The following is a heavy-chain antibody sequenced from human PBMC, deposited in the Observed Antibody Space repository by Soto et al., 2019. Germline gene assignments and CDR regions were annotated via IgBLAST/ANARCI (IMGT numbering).Heavy chain of an antibody. D-gene: IGHD1-1*01. CDR1: GDSISSPNYY. CDR2: IFHSGTT. Sequence: QLLLQESGPGLVKPSGTLSLTCTVSGDSISSPNYYWGWIRQPPGKGLEWIANIFHSGTTYYNLSLKSRFTISLDTSKNQFSLELNSVTAADTAMYYCARRGYISAAYEMWGQGTMVTVSS. V-gene: IGHV4-39*01. J-gene: IGHJ3*02. CDR3: ARRGYISAAYEM.